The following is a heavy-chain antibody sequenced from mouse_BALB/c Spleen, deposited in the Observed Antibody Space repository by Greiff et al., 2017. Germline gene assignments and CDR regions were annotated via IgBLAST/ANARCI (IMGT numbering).Heavy chain of an antibody. D-gene: IGHD2-4*01. CDR3: ARSPIYYDYDVWFAY. V-gene: IGHV5-17*02. CDR1: GFTFSSFG. CDR2: ISSGSSTI. J-gene: IGHJ3*01. Sequence: DVMLVESGGGLVQPGGSRKLSCAASGFTFSSFGMHWVRQAPEKGLEWVAYISSGSSTIYYADTVKGRFTISRDNPKNTLFLQMTSLRSEDTAMYYCARSPIYYDYDVWFAYWGQGTLVTVSA.